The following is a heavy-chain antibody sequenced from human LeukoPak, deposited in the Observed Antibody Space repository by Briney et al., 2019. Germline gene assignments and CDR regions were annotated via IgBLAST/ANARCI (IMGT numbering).Heavy chain of an antibody. CDR1: GYTFTSYY. Sequence: ASVKVSCKASGYTFTSYYMHWVRQAPGQGLEWMGIIKPTTGSTSYAQKFQGRVTMTRDTSTSTVYMELSSLRSEDTAVYYCARRADSSGDQYNWFDPWGQGTLVTVSS. V-gene: IGHV1-46*01. J-gene: IGHJ5*02. CDR2: IKPTTGST. CDR3: ARRADSSGDQYNWFDP. D-gene: IGHD3-22*01.